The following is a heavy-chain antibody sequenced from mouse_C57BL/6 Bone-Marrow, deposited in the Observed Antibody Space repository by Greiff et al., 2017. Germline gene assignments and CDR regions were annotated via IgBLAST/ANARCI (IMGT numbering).Heavy chain of an antibody. CDR3: AIEGYPFYY. CDR2: IDPADSDT. V-gene: IGHV1-50*01. Sequence: QVQLQQPGAELVKPGASVKLSCKASGYTFTSYWMQWVKQRPGQGLEWIGEIDPADSDTNYNQKFKGKATLTVHTSSSTAYVQRSSLTSEDSAVYYCAIEGYPFYYWGQGTTLTVSS. J-gene: IGHJ2*01. CDR1: GYTFTSYW.